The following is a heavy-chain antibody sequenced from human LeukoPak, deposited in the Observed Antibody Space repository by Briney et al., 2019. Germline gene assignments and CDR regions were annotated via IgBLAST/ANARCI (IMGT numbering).Heavy chain of an antibody. D-gene: IGHD3-16*01. V-gene: IGHV1-18*01. J-gene: IGHJ4*02. Sequence: GASVKVSCKASGYTFTSYGISWVRQAPGQGLEWMGWISAYNGSTNYAQKFQGRVTMTRDTSISTAYMELSRLRSDDTAVYYCASLSYDWGYYFDYWGQGTLVTVSS. CDR3: ASLSYDWGYYFDY. CDR2: ISAYNGST. CDR1: GYTFTSYG.